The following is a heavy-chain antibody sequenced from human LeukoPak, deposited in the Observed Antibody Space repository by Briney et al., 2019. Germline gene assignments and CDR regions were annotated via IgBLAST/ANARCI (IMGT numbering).Heavy chain of an antibody. Sequence: ASVKVSCKVSGYTLTELSMHWVRQAPGKGLEWMGGFDPEDGETIYAQTFQGRVTMTEDTSTTTAYMELSSLRSEDTAVYYCATFRCSSTSCYIGFDYWGQGTLVTVSS. J-gene: IGHJ4*02. CDR3: ATFRCSSTSCYIGFDY. CDR2: FDPEDGET. CDR1: GYTLTELS. V-gene: IGHV1-24*01. D-gene: IGHD2-2*02.